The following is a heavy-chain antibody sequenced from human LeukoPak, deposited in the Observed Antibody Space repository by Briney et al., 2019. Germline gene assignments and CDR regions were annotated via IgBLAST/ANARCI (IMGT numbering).Heavy chain of an antibody. D-gene: IGHD3-22*01. Sequence: AGSLRLSCAASGLTFSGSAMHWVRQASGKGREWVGRIRSKANSYVTTYATSVKGRFTISRDDSKNTAYLQMNSLKTEDTAVYYCTREVVIFYYYYMDVWGTGTTVTVSS. J-gene: IGHJ6*03. CDR3: TREVVIFYYYYMDV. V-gene: IGHV3-73*01. CDR2: IRSKANSYVT. CDR1: GLTFSGSA.